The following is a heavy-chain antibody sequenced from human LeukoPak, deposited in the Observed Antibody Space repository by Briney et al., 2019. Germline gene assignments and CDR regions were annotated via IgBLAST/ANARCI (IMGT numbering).Heavy chain of an antibody. CDR1: GFTFDDYA. J-gene: IGHJ4*02. Sequence: GGSLRLSCAASGFTFDDYAMHWVRQAPGKGLEWVSGISWNSGSIGYADSVKGRFTISRDNAKNSLYLQMNSLRAEDTALYYCAKGTWYGLDYWGQGTLVTVSS. V-gene: IGHV3-9*01. CDR2: ISWNSGSI. D-gene: IGHD6-13*01. CDR3: AKGTWYGLDY.